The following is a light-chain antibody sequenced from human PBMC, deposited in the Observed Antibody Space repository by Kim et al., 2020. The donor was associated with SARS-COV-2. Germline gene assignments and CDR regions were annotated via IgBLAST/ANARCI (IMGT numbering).Light chain of an antibody. CDR3: ATWDDSVSGV. CDR1: RSISGSNY. V-gene: IGLV1-47*01. J-gene: IGLJ1*01. Sequence: PGLRVTVSCSGSRSISGSNYVYWYQRHQGAAPTRPLYMKNQRYSGVSDRVSVSKCGTQASLAISGLRSEEEADYYCATWDDSVSGVFGTGTKVTVL. CDR2: MKN.